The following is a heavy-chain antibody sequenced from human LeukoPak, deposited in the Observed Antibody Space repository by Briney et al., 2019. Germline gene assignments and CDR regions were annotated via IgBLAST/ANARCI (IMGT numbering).Heavy chain of an antibody. J-gene: IGHJ3*01. CDR2: IIPKYSAS. V-gene: IGHV1-69*13. CDR1: GGSFSDYP. D-gene: IGHD3-3*02. CDR3: VRPDRIFGVPAAFDA. Sequence: SVKVSCKASGGSFSDYPINWVRQAPGQGLEWLGGIIPKYSASNYAQAFQGGVTITADESTNTVYMEMSGLRPDDTAVYYCVRPDRIFGVPAAFDAWGQGTLVAVSS.